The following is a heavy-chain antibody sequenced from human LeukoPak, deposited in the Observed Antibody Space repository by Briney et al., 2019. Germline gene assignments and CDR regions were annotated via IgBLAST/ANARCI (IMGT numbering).Heavy chain of an antibody. J-gene: IGHJ4*02. Sequence: GGSLRLSCAGSGFIFNNYAMHWVRQPPGKGLEWVSGISWNSGSIDYADSVKGRFTISRDNAKNSLYLQMNSLRVVDTAFYYCAKDNRRHYTSGPNPDSLHWGQGALVTVSS. CDR2: ISWNSGSI. D-gene: IGHD6-19*01. V-gene: IGHV3-9*01. CDR1: GFIFNNYA. CDR3: AKDNRRHYTSGPNPDSLH.